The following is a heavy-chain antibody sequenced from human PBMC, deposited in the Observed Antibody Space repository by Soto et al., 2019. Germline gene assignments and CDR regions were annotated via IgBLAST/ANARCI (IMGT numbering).Heavy chain of an antibody. J-gene: IGHJ4*02. V-gene: IGHV3-74*03. CDR3: ARQSPPDY. CDR2: ISSDGDTT. CDR1: GITFSSSW. Sequence: EEQLVESGGGLVQPGGSLRLSCAASGITFSSSWMHWVRQAPGKRLVWVSRISSDGDTTTYADSVKGRFTISRDNAKNTLYLKMNSLRVEDTAVYYCARQSPPDYWGQGTLVTVSS.